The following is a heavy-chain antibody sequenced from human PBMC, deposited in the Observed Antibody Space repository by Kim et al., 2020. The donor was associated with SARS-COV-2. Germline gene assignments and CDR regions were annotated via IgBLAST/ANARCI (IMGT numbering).Heavy chain of an antibody. CDR2: IIPIFGTA. J-gene: IGHJ5*02. Sequence: SVKVSCKASGGTFSSYAISWVRQAPGQGLEWMGGIIPIFGTANYAQKFQGRVTITADESTSTAYMELSSLRSEDTAVYYCASSYYYGSGRPNWFDPWGQGTLVTVSS. D-gene: IGHD3-10*01. CDR3: ASSYYYGSGRPNWFDP. V-gene: IGHV1-69*13. CDR1: GGTFSSYA.